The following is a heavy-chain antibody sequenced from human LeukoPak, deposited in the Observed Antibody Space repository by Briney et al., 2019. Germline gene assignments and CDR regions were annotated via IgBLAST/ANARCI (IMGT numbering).Heavy chain of an antibody. CDR1: GYTFTSYG. D-gene: IGHD3-16*02. Sequence: GASVTVSCTASGYTFTSYGISWVRQAPGQGLEWMGWISAYNGNTNYAQKLQGRVTMTTDTFTSTAYMELRSLRSDDTAVYYCAREHERYVWGSYRYFDYWGQGTLVTVSS. V-gene: IGHV1-18*01. J-gene: IGHJ4*02. CDR2: ISAYNGNT. CDR3: AREHERYVWGSYRYFDY.